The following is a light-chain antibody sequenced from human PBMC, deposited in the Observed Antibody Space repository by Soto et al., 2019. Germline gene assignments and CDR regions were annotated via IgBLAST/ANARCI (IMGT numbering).Light chain of an antibody. CDR1: QSVSSSY. Sequence: EIVLTQSPDTLSLSPGDRATLSCRASQSVSSSYLAWYQQKPGQAPRLLIYDASNRATGIPARISGSGSGTDFTLTISSLEPEDFAVYYCQQRSVWPRTFGQGTKVDIK. V-gene: IGKV3-11*01. J-gene: IGKJ1*01. CDR3: QQRSVWPRT. CDR2: DAS.